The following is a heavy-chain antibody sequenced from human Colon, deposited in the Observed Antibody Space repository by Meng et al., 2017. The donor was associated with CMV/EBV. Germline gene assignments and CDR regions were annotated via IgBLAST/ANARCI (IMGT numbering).Heavy chain of an antibody. Sequence: GESLKISCAASGFTFSTYGMHWVRQAPGKGLEWVAFIRYDGSNKYYADSVKGRFTISRDNSKNALYLQMNSLRAEDTAVYYCAKDRDDFWSGYNPPGHWGQGTLVTVSS. J-gene: IGHJ4*02. D-gene: IGHD3-3*01. V-gene: IGHV3-30*02. CDR3: AKDRDDFWSGYNPPGH. CDR2: IRYDGSNK. CDR1: GFTFSTYG.